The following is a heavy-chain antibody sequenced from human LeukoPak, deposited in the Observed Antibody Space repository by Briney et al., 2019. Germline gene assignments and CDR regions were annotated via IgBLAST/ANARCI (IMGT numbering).Heavy chain of an antibody. CDR3: ARPYYYDSRIDP. Sequence: SEALSLTCTVSGGSISSGDYYWSWIRQPPGKGLEWIAYMYYSGSAYYNPSLKSRVTMSADTSKNQLSLKLSSVTAADTAVYYCARPYYYDSRIDPWGQGILVTVSS. V-gene: IGHV4-30-4*01. J-gene: IGHJ5*02. CDR2: MYYSGSA. CDR1: GGSISSGDYY. D-gene: IGHD3-22*01.